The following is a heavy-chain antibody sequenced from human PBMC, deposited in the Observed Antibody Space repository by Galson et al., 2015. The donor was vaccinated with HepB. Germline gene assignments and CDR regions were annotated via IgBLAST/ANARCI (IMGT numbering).Heavy chain of an antibody. CDR3: ARDRIAATGKRILDY. J-gene: IGHJ4*02. CDR1: GFSFSSYG. CDR2: ILYDGSNK. D-gene: IGHD6-13*01. V-gene: IGHV3-33*05. Sequence: SLRLSCAASGFSFSSYGMHWVRQAPGKGLEWVALILYDGSNKYYVDSVKGRFTISRDNSEDTVYLQMNSLRAEDTAIYYCARDRIAATGKRILDYWGQGSLVIVSS.